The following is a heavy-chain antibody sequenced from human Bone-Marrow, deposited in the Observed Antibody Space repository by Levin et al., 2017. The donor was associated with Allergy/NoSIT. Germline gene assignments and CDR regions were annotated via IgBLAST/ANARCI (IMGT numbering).Heavy chain of an antibody. CDR1: GFTFSSYA. V-gene: IGHV3-23*01. Sequence: GGSLRLSCAASGFTFSSYAMSWVRQSPGKGLEWVSGISGSGDATYYADAVTGRFSITRDNSKNTMYLEMNILRAVDTSVYYCAMRGAYSDSPTDYWGQGTLVTVSS. CDR3: AMRGAYSDSPTDY. D-gene: IGHD6-13*01. J-gene: IGHJ4*02. CDR2: ISGSGDAT.